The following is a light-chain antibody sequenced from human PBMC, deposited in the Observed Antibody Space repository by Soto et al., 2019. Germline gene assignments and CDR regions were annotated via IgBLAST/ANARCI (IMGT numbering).Light chain of an antibody. CDR1: QSVSSN. CDR3: QQYSSWPLT. CDR2: GAS. J-gene: IGKJ5*01. Sequence: EIVMTQSPATLSVSPGERATLSCRASQSVSSNLAWYQQKPGQAPRRLIHGASTRAAGVPARISGSGSGTEFTLTISSLQSDDSAVYFWQQYSSWPLTFGQGTRLEIK. V-gene: IGKV3-15*01.